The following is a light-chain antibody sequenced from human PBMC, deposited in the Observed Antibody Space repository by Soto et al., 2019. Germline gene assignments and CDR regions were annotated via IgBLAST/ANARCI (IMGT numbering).Light chain of an antibody. CDR1: QDIRHY. Sequence: IQMTQSRSSLSASVGVRVTITCQASQDIRHYLNWYQHKPGEAPKLLIYDASNLETGVPSRFSGGGSGTHFTLTISTLLPEDFSTYSCQQYDNLPLTFGGGTKV. J-gene: IGKJ4*01. CDR3: QQYDNLPLT. V-gene: IGKV1-33*01. CDR2: DAS.